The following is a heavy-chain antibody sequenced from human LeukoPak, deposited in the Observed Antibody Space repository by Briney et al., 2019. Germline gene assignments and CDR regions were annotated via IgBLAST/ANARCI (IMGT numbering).Heavy chain of an antibody. CDR1: GGSISSGGYY. CDR3: VSLGEQQLSYYFDY. V-gene: IGHV4-31*03. CDR2: IYYSGST. D-gene: IGHD3-16*01. J-gene: IGHJ4*02. Sequence: SETLSLTCTVSGGSISSGGYYWSWIRQHPGKGLEWIGYIYYSGSTHYNPSLKSRVTISVDTSKNQFSLKLSSVTAADTAVYYCVSLGEQQLSYYFDYWGQGTLVTVSS.